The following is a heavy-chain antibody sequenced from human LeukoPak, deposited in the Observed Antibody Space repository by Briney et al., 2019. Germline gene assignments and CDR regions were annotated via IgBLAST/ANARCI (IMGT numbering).Heavy chain of an antibody. CDR1: GYSISSSSYY. D-gene: IGHD6-19*01. Sequence: SETLSLTCTVSGYSISSSSYYWGWIRQPPGKGLEWIGSIYYSGSTYYNPSLKSRVTISVDTSKNQFSLKLSSVTAADTAVYYCAYSSGWGPDYWGQGTLVTVSS. J-gene: IGHJ4*02. CDR2: IYYSGST. CDR3: AYSSGWGPDY. V-gene: IGHV4-39*07.